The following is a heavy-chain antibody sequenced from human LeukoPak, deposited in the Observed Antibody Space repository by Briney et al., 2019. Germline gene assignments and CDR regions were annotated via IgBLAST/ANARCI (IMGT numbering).Heavy chain of an antibody. Sequence: SQTLSLTCTVSGGSISRGSYYWSWIRQPAGKGLEWIGRIYTSGSTNYNPSLKSRVTISVDTSKNQFSLKLSSVTAADTAVYYCACTMVRGVMASSARDDDAFDIWGQGTMVTVSS. V-gene: IGHV4-61*02. CDR2: IYTSGST. CDR3: ACTMVRGVMASSARDDDAFDI. D-gene: IGHD3-10*01. J-gene: IGHJ3*02. CDR1: GGSISRGSYY.